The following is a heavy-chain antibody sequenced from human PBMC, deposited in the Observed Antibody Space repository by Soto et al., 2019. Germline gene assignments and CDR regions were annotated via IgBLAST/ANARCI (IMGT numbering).Heavy chain of an antibody. D-gene: IGHD3-9*01. V-gene: IGHV4-39*01. Sequence: QLQLQESGPGLVKPSETLSLTCSVSDDSINSDKYYWGWIRQPPGKGLEWIGSIYYRGNAYYNPSLQTRVTISLDNSKRQFSLTLNSVTAADPAVYFCASLEGLATISYYFHFWGPGALVTVSS. CDR3: ASLEGLATISYYFHF. J-gene: IGHJ4*02. CDR2: IYYRGNA. CDR1: DDSINSDKYY.